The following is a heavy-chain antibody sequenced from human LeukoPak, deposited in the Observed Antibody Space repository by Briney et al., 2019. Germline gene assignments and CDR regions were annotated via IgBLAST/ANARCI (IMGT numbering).Heavy chain of an antibody. V-gene: IGHV3-30*02. Sequence: PGGSLRLSCAASRFTFINYDVYWVRQAPGKGLEWVTLARYDGVNKNYPDSVKGRFTISRDKSKNTVYLQMNSLRPEDTAMYYCARGLDYAIDYWGQGTLVTVSS. J-gene: IGHJ4*02. CDR3: ARGLDYAIDY. CDR1: RFTFINYD. CDR2: ARYDGVNK. D-gene: IGHD4-17*01.